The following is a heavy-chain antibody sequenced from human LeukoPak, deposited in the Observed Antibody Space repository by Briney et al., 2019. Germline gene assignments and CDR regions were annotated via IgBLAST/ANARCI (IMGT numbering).Heavy chain of an antibody. Sequence: GGSLRLSCAASGFTFSSYAMSWVRQAPGKGLEWVSAICGSGGSTYYADSVKGRFTISRDNSKNTLYLQMISLRAEDTAVYYCAKDIAQGYTFGSIEQDYWGQGTLVTVSS. J-gene: IGHJ4*02. CDR3: AKDIAQGYTFGSIEQDY. V-gene: IGHV3-23*01. D-gene: IGHD5-18*01. CDR2: ICGSGGST. CDR1: GFTFSSYA.